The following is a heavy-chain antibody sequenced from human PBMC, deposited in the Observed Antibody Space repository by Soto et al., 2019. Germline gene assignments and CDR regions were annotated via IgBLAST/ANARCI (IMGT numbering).Heavy chain of an antibody. D-gene: IGHD6-13*01. CDR1: GYTFTSYY. V-gene: IGHV1-46*01. J-gene: IGHJ6*02. Sequence: GASVKVSCKASGYTFTSYYMHWVRQAPGQGLEWMGIINPSGGSTSYAQKFQGRVTMTRDTSTSTAYMELSSLRSEDTAVYYCARESLIAAAGTYYYYYGMDVWGQGTTVTVSS. CDR2: INPSGGST. CDR3: ARESLIAAAGTYYYYYGMDV.